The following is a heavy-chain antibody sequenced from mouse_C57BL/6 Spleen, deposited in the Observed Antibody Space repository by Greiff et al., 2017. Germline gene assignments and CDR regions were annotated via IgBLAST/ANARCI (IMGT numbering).Heavy chain of an antibody. Sequence: LVESGAELVRPGASVTLSCKASGYTFTDYEMHWVKQTPVHGLEWIGAIDPETGGTAYNQKFKGKAILTADKSSSTAYMELRSLTSEDSAVYYCTRANLLGYWGQGTTLTVSS. J-gene: IGHJ2*01. CDR3: TRANLLGY. D-gene: IGHD1-1*01. V-gene: IGHV1-15*01. CDR1: GYTFTDYE. CDR2: IDPETGGT.